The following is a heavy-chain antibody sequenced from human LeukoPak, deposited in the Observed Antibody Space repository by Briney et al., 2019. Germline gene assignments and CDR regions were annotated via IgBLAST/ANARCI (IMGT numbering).Heavy chain of an antibody. D-gene: IGHD3-10*01. CDR1: GFTFSSYA. Sequence: PGGSLRLSCAASGFTFSSYAMHWVRQAPGKGLEWVAVISYDGSNKYYADSVKGRFTISGDNSKNTLYLQMNSLRAEDTAVYYCAKFLGVSVWYGISGPWGQGTLVTVSS. CDR3: AKFLGVSVWYGISGP. CDR2: ISYDGSNK. J-gene: IGHJ5*02. V-gene: IGHV3-30*04.